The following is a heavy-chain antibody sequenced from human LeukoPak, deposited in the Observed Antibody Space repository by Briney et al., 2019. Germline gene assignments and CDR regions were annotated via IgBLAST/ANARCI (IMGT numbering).Heavy chain of an antibody. Sequence: PGGSLRLSCAASGFTFSSYSMNWVRQAPGKGLEWVSSISGSSSYIYYADSVKGRFTISRDNAKNSLYLQMNSLRAEDTAVYYCARGQASDFDYWGQGTLVTVSS. V-gene: IGHV3-21*01. CDR1: GFTFSSYS. CDR3: ARGQASDFDY. J-gene: IGHJ4*02. CDR2: ISGSSSYI.